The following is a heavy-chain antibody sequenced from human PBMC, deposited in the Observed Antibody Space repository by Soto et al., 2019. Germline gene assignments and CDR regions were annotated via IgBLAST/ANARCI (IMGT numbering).Heavy chain of an antibody. V-gene: IGHV1-3*01. CDR2: INAGNGNT. Sequence: QVQLMQSGAEVKKPGASVKVSCKASGYTFTSYAMHWVRQAPGQRLEWMGWINAGNGNTKYSQKFQGRVTVTRDTSASTAYMELSSLRSEDTAVYYCARAISSVTTFYFDLWGRGTLVTVSS. J-gene: IGHJ2*01. CDR3: ARAISSVTTFYFDL. D-gene: IGHD4-17*01. CDR1: GYTFTSYA.